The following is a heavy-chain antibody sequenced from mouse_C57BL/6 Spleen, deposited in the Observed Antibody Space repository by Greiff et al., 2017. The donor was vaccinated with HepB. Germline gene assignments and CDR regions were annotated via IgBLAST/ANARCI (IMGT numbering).Heavy chain of an antibody. CDR1: GFNIKDDY. Sequence: EVQLQQSGAELVRPGASVKLSCTASGFNIKDDYMHWVKQRPEQGLEWIGWIDPENGDTEYASKFQGKATITADTSSNTAYLQLSSPTSEDTAVYYCTTGRGDAMDYWGQGTSVTVSS. CDR3: TTGRGDAMDY. J-gene: IGHJ4*01. V-gene: IGHV14-4*01. CDR2: IDPENGDT.